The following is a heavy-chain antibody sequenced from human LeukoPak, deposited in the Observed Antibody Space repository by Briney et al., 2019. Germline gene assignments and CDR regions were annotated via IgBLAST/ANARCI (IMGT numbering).Heavy chain of an antibody. CDR3: GSGKILQYFAWHNNWFDP. V-gene: IGHV4-39*01. Sequence: SETLSLTCTVSGGSITSSTYYWGWIRQTPGKGLEWIGSFYNSGTTYYTPSLKSRVTISVDTSKSQFSLKLTSVTAADTAVYYCGSGKILQYFAWHNNWFDPWGQGTLVTVSS. CDR2: FYNSGTT. CDR1: GGSITSSTYY. D-gene: IGHD3-9*01. J-gene: IGHJ5*02.